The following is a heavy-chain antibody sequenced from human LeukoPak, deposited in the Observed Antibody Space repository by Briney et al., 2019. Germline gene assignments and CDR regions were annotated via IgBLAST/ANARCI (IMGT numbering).Heavy chain of an antibody. CDR3: ARDGDYDFWSNYPQDV. D-gene: IGHD3-3*01. Sequence: GGSLRLSCTVSGFTVSINSMNWVRQAPGKGLEWVSSISSSSSYIYYADSVKGRFTISRDNAKNSLYLQMNSLRAEDTAVYYCARDGDYDFWSNYPQDVWGKGTTVTVSS. CDR2: ISSSSSYI. J-gene: IGHJ6*04. V-gene: IGHV3-21*01. CDR1: GFTVSINS.